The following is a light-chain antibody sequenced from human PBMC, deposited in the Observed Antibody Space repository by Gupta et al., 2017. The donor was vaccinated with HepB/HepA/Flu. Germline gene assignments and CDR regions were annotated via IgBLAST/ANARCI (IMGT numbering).Light chain of an antibody. CDR2: DTS. CDR3: QQYDDLPRT. CDR1: QDISKY. V-gene: IGKV1-33*01. Sequence: DIQMTQSPSSLSASVGDRVTITCQASQDISKYLNWYQQKSGQAPKLLIYDTSSLETGVPPRFSGSGSGTDFILTISSLQPEDAATYYCQQYDDLPRTFGQGTQLEIK. J-gene: IGKJ5*01.